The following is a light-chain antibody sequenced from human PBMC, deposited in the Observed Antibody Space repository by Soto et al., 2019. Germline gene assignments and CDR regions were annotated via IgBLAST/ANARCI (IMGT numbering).Light chain of an antibody. CDR3: LQDFNYPWT. CDR2: AAS. Sequence: AIQMTQSPSSLSASVGDRVTITCRASQGIRNDLSWYQQKPGKAPKLLIYAASSLQSGVPSRFSGSGSGTDFALTISSLQPDDFATYFCLQDFNYPWTFGQGTRVEI. CDR1: QGIRND. J-gene: IGKJ1*01. V-gene: IGKV1-6*01.